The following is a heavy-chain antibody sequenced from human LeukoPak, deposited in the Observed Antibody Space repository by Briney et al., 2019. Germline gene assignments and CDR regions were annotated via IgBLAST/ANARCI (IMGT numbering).Heavy chain of an antibody. D-gene: IGHD2-21*02. Sequence: ASVKVSCKASGYTFPSYFMHWVRQAPGQGLEWMGWISAYNGNTNYAQKLQGRVTMTTDTSTSTAYMELRSLRSDDTAVYYCARIPSIVVVTATPPDYWGQGTLVTVSS. CDR2: ISAYNGNT. J-gene: IGHJ4*02. CDR1: GYTFPSYF. V-gene: IGHV1-18*04. CDR3: ARIPSIVVVTATPPDY.